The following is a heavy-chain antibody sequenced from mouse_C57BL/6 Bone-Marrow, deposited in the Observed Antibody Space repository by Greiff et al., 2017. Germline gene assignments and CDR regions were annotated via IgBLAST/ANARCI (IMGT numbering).Heavy chain of an antibody. CDR3: ANYYGRNYGAN. D-gene: IGHD1-1*01. CDR2: IDPETGGT. Sequence: VKLQQSGAELVRPGASVTLCCKASGYTFTDYEMHWVKQTPVHGLEWIGAIDPETGGTAYNQKFKGKAILTADKSSSTAYMELRSLTAEDSAVYCGANYYGRNYGANRGQGNLVTVSA. CDR1: GYTFTDYE. V-gene: IGHV1-15*01. J-gene: IGHJ3*01.